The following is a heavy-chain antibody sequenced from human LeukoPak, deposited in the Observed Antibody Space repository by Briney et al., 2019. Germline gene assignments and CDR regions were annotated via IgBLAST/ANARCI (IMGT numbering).Heavy chain of an antibody. CDR2: IIPIFGTA. D-gene: IGHD2-2*01. CDR1: GGTFSSYA. CDR3: ARDLVVVPAAMHETGTKGWFDP. J-gene: IGHJ5*02. Sequence: SVKVSCKASGGTFSSYAISWVRQAPGQGLEWMGRIIPIFGTANHAQKFQGRVTITADKSTSTAYMELSSLRSEDTAVYYCARDLVVVPAAMHETGTKGWFDPWGQGTLVTVSS. V-gene: IGHV1-69*06.